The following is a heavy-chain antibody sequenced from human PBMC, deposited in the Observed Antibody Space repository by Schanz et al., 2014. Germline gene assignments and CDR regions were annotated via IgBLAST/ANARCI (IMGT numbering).Heavy chain of an antibody. D-gene: IGHD1-26*01. V-gene: IGHV1-69*04. J-gene: IGHJ4*02. CDR2: LIPILGIT. CDR1: GGTFSNYP. CDR3: ARDQGGIVGATPYFDY. Sequence: QVQLVQSGAEVKKPGSSVKVSCESSGGTFSNYPISWVRQAPGQGLEWMGRLIPILGITNYAQKFQDRVPITADNSTSTASMELSSLRSEDTAIYYCARDQGGIVGATPYFDYGGQGTLMTVSS.